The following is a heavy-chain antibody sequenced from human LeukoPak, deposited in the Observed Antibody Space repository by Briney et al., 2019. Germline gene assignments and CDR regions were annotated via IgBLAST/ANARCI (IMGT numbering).Heavy chain of an antibody. Sequence: PSATLSLSWAVSGGSTSSNNSFGGWIRQPPGEWLGWIWSVDYVGTTYYTPSLKSRVSVSVDTSKNQFSMNLSSVTAPDTAVYYCAKASARWDWGQGTLVTVSS. J-gene: IGHJ4*02. V-gene: IGHV4-39*01. CDR1: GGSTSSNNSF. D-gene: IGHD6-6*01. CDR2: VDYVGTT. CDR3: AKASARWD.